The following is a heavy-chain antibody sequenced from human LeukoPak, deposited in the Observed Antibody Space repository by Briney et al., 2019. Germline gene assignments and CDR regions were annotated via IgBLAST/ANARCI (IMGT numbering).Heavy chain of an antibody. CDR2: IYYSGST. V-gene: IGHV4-59*01. J-gene: IGHJ2*01. Sequence: SETLSLTCTVSGDSISSYYWSWIRQPPGKGLEWIGYIYYSGSTNYNPSLKSRVTISVDTSKNQFSLKLSSVSAADTAVYYCARVRSSLRWYFDLWGRGTLVTVSS. D-gene: IGHD6-19*01. CDR3: ARVRSSLRWYFDL. CDR1: GDSISSYY.